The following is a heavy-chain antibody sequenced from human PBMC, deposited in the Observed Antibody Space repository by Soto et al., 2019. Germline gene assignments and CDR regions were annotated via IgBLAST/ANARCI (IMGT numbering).Heavy chain of an antibody. CDR2: IIPVFGTT. CDR3: ASSGWVPRSSHYYYGIDV. D-gene: IGHD1-26*01. J-gene: IGHJ6*02. Sequence: SVKVSCKASGGTFHSYAISWVRQAPGHGLEWMGGIIPVFGTTNYAQKFQGRVTITADESTSTAFMELSSLRSDDTAFYYCASSGWVPRSSHYYYGIDVWGQGXTLTVSS. CDR1: GGTFHSYA. V-gene: IGHV1-69*13.